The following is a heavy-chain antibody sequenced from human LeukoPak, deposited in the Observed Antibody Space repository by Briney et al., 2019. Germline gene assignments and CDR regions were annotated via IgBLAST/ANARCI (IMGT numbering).Heavy chain of an antibody. CDR1: GFTFSSYA. V-gene: IGHV4-59*01. CDR3: ARDKRGTSCLDF. J-gene: IGHJ4*02. CDR2: IYHSGST. D-gene: IGHD2-2*01. Sequence: PGGSLRLSCAVSGFTFSSYAISWVRQAPGKGLEWIAYIYHSGSTNYNPSLKSRVTISVDASKNQFSLELSSVTAADTAVYYCARDKRGTSCLDFWGQGTLVTVSS.